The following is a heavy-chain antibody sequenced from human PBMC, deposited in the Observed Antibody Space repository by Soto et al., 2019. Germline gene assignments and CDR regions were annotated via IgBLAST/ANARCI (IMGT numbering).Heavy chain of an antibody. CDR3: ARAPRMVRGAPDY. Sequence: VKVSCKASGYTFTSYDINWVRQATGQGLEWMGWMNPNSGNTGYAQKFQGRVTMTRNTSISTAYMELSSLRSEDTAVYYCARAPRMVRGAPDYWGQGTLVTVSS. V-gene: IGHV1-8*01. J-gene: IGHJ4*02. D-gene: IGHD3-10*01. CDR2: MNPNSGNT. CDR1: GYTFTSYD.